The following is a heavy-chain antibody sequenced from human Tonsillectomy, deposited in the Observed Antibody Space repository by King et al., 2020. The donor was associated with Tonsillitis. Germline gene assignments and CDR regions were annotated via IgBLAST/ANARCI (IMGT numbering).Heavy chain of an antibody. D-gene: IGHD7-27*01. CDR2: INPSSGGT. J-gene: IGHJ6*03. V-gene: IGHV1-2*02. CDR1: GSPFTGYY. CDR3: ASLTGVPRYFYYYMDV. Sequence: VQLVESGAEVKKPGASVKVSCKASGSPFTGYYLHWVRQAPGQGLEWMGWINPSSGGTNYAQKFQGRVTMTRDTSISTAYMELRRLRSDDTAVYYCASLTGVPRYFYYYMDVWGKGTTVTVSS.